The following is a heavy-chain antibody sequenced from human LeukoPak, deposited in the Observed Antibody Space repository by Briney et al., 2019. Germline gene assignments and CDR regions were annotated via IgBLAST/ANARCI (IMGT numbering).Heavy chain of an antibody. CDR2: ISSSSDYI. CDR3: ARERLGELSLFPDAFDI. V-gene: IGHV3-21*01. CDR1: GFTFSSYN. Sequence: GGSLRLSCAASGFTFSSYNMNWVRQAPGKGLEWVSSISSSSDYIYYADSVKGRFTISRDNAKNSLYLQMNSLRAEDTAVYYCARERLGELSLFPDAFDIWGQGTMVTVSS. D-gene: IGHD3-16*02. J-gene: IGHJ3*02.